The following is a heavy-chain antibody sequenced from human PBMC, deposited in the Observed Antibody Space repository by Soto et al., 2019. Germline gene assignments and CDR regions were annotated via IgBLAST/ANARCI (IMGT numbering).Heavy chain of an antibody. J-gene: IGHJ4*02. CDR2: IYYSGST. CDR1: GGSISSSSYY. Sequence: PSETLSLTCTVSGGSISSSSYYWGWIRQPPGKGPEWIGSIYYSGSTYYNPSLKSRVTISVDTSKNQFSLKLSSVTAADTAVYYCARHPWYYYDSSGYSLWGQGTLVTVSS. CDR3: ARHPWYYYDSSGYSL. V-gene: IGHV4-39*01. D-gene: IGHD3-22*01.